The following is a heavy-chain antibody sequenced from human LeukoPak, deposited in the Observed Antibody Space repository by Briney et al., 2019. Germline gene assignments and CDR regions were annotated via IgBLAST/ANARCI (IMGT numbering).Heavy chain of an antibody. D-gene: IGHD5-18*01. J-gene: IGHJ3*02. Sequence: GASVKVSCKASGYNFRNYGIGWVRQAPRHGLEWMGWITAGNGNTNYAQKVQGRVTMTTDTSTSTAYMELRSLRSGDTAVYFCARDSARGYSYGYNAFDIWGQGTMVTVSS. CDR1: GYNFRNYG. V-gene: IGHV1-18*01. CDR3: ARDSARGYSYGYNAFDI. CDR2: ITAGNGNT.